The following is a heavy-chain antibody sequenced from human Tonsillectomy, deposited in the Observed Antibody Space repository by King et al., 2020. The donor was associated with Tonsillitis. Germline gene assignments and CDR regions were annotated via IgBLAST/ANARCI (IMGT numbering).Heavy chain of an antibody. J-gene: IGHJ3*02. Sequence: VQLVESGGGLVKPGGSLRLSCAASRFTFSDYYMSWIRQAPGKGLEWLAYISSTGSTIYYADSVKGRFTISRDNSKNSLYLQMKSLRAEDTAVYYCASRLNRKYGYVRDTFDIWGQGTMVTVSS. CDR3: ASRLNRKYGYVRDTFDI. V-gene: IGHV3-11*01. D-gene: IGHD3-10*02. CDR2: ISSTGSTI. CDR1: RFTFSDYY.